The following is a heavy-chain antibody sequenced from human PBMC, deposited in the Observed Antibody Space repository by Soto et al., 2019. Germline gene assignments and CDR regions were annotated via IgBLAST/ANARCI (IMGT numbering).Heavy chain of an antibody. CDR1: GGTFSSYA. D-gene: IGHD1-20*01. CDR2: IIPIFGTA. V-gene: IGHV1-69*13. Sequence: SVKVSCKASGGTFSSYAISWVRQAPGQGLEWMGGIIPIFGTANYAQKFQGRVTITADESTSTAYMELSSLRSEDTAVYYCARDAGNWNKSKLYYYYGMDVWGQGTTVTVSS. J-gene: IGHJ6*02. CDR3: ARDAGNWNKSKLYYYYGMDV.